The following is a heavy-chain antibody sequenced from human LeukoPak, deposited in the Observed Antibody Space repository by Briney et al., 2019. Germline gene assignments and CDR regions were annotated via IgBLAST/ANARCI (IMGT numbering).Heavy chain of an antibody. CDR1: GGSISSSSYY. D-gene: IGHD3-10*01. Sequence: SETLSLTCTVSGGSISSSSYYWGWIRQPPGKGLEWIGSIYYSGSTYYNPSLKSRVTISVDTSKNQFSLRLSSVTAADTAVYYCAGRGVTGFDYWGQGTLVTVSS. J-gene: IGHJ4*02. CDR3: AGRGVTGFDY. CDR2: IYYSGST. V-gene: IGHV4-39*01.